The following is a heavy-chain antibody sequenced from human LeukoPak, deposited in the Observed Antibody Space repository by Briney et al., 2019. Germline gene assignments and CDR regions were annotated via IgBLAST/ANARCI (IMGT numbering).Heavy chain of an antibody. J-gene: IGHJ4*02. D-gene: IGHD5-18*01. V-gene: IGHV7-4-1*02. CDR3: ARGNGDTAMVIFDY. CDR1: GYTFTTYA. Sequence: ASVKVSCKASGYTFTTYAMNWVRQAPGQGLEWMGWINTNTGNPTYAQGFTGRFVFSLDTSVSTAYLQISSLKAEDTAVYYCARGNGDTAMVIFDYWGQGTLVTVSS. CDR2: INTNTGNP.